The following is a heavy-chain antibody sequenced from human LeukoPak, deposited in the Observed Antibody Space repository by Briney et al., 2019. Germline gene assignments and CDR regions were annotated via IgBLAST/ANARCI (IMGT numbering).Heavy chain of an antibody. V-gene: IGHV3-74*01. CDR2: INSDGSST. CDR3: ARDRSGSYVVYYYMDV. Sequence: GGSLRLSCAASGFTFSSYWMHWVRQAPGKGLVWVSRINSDGSSTTYADSVKGRFTISRDNAKNTLYLQMNSLRAEDTAVYYCARDRSGSYVVYYYMDVWGKGTTVTISS. CDR1: GFTFSSYW. J-gene: IGHJ6*03. D-gene: IGHD3-10*01.